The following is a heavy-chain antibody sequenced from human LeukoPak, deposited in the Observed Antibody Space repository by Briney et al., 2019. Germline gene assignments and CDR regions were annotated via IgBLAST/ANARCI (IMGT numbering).Heavy chain of an antibody. D-gene: IGHD6-19*01. CDR2: IYYSGST. CDR1: GGSISSYY. J-gene: IGHJ3*02. V-gene: IGHV4-59*01. Sequence: SETLSLTCTVSGGSISSYYWSWIRQPPGKGLEWIGYIYYSGSTNYNPSLKSRVTISVDTSKNQFSLKLSSVTAADTAVYYCASGWGFADAFDIWGQGTMVTVSS. CDR3: ASGWGFADAFDI.